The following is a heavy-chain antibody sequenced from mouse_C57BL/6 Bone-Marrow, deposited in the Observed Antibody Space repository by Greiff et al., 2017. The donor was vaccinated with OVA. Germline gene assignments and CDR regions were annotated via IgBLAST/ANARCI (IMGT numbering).Heavy chain of an antibody. V-gene: IGHV6-3*01. J-gene: IGHJ2*01. D-gene: IGHD2-12*01. Sequence: VQLKESGGGLVQPGGSMKLSCVASGFTFSNYWMNWVRQSPGKGLEWVAQIRLKSDNYATHYAESVKGRFTITSDDSKSSVYLKMNNLRAEDTGIYYCTSYSLFDYWGQGTTLTVSS. CDR1: GFTFSNYW. CDR3: TSYSLFDY. CDR2: IRLKSDNYAT.